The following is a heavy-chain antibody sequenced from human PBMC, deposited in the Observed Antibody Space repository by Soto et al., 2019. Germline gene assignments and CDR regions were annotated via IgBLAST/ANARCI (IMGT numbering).Heavy chain of an antibody. V-gene: IGHV1-18*04. D-gene: IGHD2-2*02. CDR3: ARDLSVPAAIFLRRNWFDP. J-gene: IGHJ5*02. Sequence: WASVKVSCKASGYTFTSYGISWVRQAPGQGLEWMGWISAYNGNTNYAQKLQGRVTMTTDTSTSTAYMELRSLRSDDTTVYYCARDLSVPAAIFLRRNWFDPWGQGTLVTVSS. CDR2: ISAYNGNT. CDR1: GYTFTSYG.